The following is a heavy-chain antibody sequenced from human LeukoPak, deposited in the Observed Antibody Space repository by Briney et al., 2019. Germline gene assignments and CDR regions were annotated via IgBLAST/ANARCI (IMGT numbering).Heavy chain of an antibody. CDR2: IWYDGSNK. CDR1: EFTFDDYA. D-gene: IGHD3-22*01. CDR3: AKTLGYSGYFSP. V-gene: IGHV3-33*06. Sequence: GGSLRLSCAASEFTFDDYAMHWVRQAPGKGLEWVAVIWYDGSNKYYADSVKGRFTISRDNSKNTLYLQMNSLRAEDTAVYYCAKTLGYSGYFSPWGQGTLVTVSS. J-gene: IGHJ5*02.